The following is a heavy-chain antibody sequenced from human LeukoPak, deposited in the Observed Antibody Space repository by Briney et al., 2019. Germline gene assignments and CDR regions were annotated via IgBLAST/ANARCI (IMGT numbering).Heavy chain of an antibody. CDR3: AKARYCSGGSCYDYFDY. Sequence: GASLRLSCAASGFTFSTFAMTWVRQAPGQGLEWVTAISGGGSSTYYADSVKGRFTISRDNSKNTLYLQMNSLRADDTAVYHCAKARYCSGGSCYDYFDYWGQGTLVTVSS. CDR2: ISGGGSST. J-gene: IGHJ4*02. V-gene: IGHV3-23*01. CDR1: GFTFSTFA. D-gene: IGHD2-15*01.